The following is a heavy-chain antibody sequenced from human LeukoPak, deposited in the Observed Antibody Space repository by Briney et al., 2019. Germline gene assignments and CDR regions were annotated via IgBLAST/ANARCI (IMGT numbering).Heavy chain of an antibody. CDR1: GFTFSSYG. CDR2: ISYDGSNK. Sequence: GRSLRLSCAASGFTFSSYGMHWVRQAPGKGLERVAVISYDGSNKHYADSVKGRFTISRDNSKNTLYLQMNSLRAEDTAVYYCRCPSDWFDPWGQGTLVTVPS. V-gene: IGHV3-30*03. CDR3: RCPSDWFDP. J-gene: IGHJ5*02. D-gene: IGHD2-8*01.